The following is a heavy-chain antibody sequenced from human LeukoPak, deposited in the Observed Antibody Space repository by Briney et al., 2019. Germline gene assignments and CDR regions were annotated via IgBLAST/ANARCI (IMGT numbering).Heavy chain of an antibody. J-gene: IGHJ3*02. CDR2: IRYDGSNK. Sequence: GGSLRLSCAASGFTFSSYGMHWVRQAPGKGLEWVAFIRYDGSNKYYADSVKGRFTISRDNAKNSLYLQMNSLRAEDMALYYCAKDMVGTGRDAFDIWGQGTMVTVSS. CDR3: AKDMVGTGRDAFDI. D-gene: IGHD1-7*01. CDR1: GFTFSSYG. V-gene: IGHV3-30*02.